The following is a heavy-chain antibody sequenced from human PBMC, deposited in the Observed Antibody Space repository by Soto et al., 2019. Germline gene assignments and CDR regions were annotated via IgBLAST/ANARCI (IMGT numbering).Heavy chain of an antibody. J-gene: IGHJ6*02. V-gene: IGHV4-34*01. CDR1: GGSFSGFY. CDR2: INHSGTT. CDR3: ERADRTLVTSYGLDV. Sequence: PSETLSLTCAVSGGSFSGFYWTWIRQPPGEGLEWIGEINHSGTTNFNPSLRSRLTISLDSSKKHFSLKLTSMTAADAAVYYCERADRTLVTSYGLDVWGQGTTVTVSS. D-gene: IGHD2-21*02.